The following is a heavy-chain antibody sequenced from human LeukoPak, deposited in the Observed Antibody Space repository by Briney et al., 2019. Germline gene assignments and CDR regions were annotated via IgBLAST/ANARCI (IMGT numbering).Heavy chain of an antibody. D-gene: IGHD6-13*01. V-gene: IGHV5-51*01. CDR2: TYPGESDT. CDR1: GYSFTSYW. Sequence: GQSLKISCKVSGYSFTSYWIGWVRQMPGKGLEWMGITYPGESDTRYSPSFEGQVTISADKSISTAYLQWSSLKASDTAMYYCARRGIAAGNWFDPWGQGTLVTVSS. J-gene: IGHJ5*02. CDR3: ARRGIAAGNWFDP.